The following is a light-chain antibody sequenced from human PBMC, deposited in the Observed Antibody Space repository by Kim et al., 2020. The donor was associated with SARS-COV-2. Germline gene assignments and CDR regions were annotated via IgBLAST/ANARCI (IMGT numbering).Light chain of an antibody. J-gene: IGLJ2*01. CDR3: SSYTSSSTLV. Sequence: GQPITISCTGTSSDVVGYNYVSWYQQHPGKAPKLMIYDVSNRPSGVSNRFSGSKSGNTASLTISGLQAEDEADYYCSSYTSSSTLVFGGGTQLTVL. V-gene: IGLV2-14*03. CDR2: DVS. CDR1: SSDVVGYNY.